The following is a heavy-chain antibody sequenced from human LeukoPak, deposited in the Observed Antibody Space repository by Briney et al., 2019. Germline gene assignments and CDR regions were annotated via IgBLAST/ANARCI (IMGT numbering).Heavy chain of an antibody. CDR1: GFTFSSYS. J-gene: IGHJ6*03. V-gene: IGHV3-21*01. Sequence: GGSLRLSCAASGFTFSSYSMNWVRQAPGKGLEWVSSISSSSSYIYYADSVKGRFTISRDNAKNSLYLQMNSLRAEDTAVYYCARDRTTGPYYYYYYMDVWGKGTTVTVSS. CDR3: ARDRTTGPYYYYYYMDV. D-gene: IGHD1-1*01. CDR2: ISSSSSYI.